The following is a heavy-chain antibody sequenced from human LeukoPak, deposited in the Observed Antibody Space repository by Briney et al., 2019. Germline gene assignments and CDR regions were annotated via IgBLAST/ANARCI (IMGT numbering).Heavy chain of an antibody. CDR3: AKKEQQLGYYYYYMDV. V-gene: IGHV3-33*08. Sequence: SGGSLRLSCAASGFTFSSYGMHWVRQAPGKGLEWVAVISVKGRFTISRDNSKNTLYLQMNSLRAEDTAVYYCAKKEQQLGYYYYYMDVWGKGTTVTVSS. CDR2: I. J-gene: IGHJ6*03. CDR1: GFTFSSYG. D-gene: IGHD6-13*01.